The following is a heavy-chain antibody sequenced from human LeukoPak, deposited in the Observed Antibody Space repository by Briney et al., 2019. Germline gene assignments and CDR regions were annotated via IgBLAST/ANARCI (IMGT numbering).Heavy chain of an antibody. CDR2: IIPILGIA. CDR1: GGTFSSYA. CDR3: ARSPSPRTSIYYYYGMDV. Sequence: ASVKVSCKASGGTFSSYAIIWVRQAPGQGLEWMGRIIPILGIANYAQKFQGRVTITADKSTSTAYVELSSLRSEDTAVYYCARSPSPRTSIYYYYGMDVWGQGTTVTVSS. V-gene: IGHV1-69*04. D-gene: IGHD1/OR15-1a*01. J-gene: IGHJ6*02.